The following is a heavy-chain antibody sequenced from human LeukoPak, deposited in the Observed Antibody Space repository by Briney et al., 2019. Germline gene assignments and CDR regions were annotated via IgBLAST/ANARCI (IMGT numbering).Heavy chain of an antibody. CDR1: GFTFSSYA. D-gene: IGHD1-26*01. V-gene: IGHV3-23*01. CDR2: ISHSSSGT. CDR3: AREIVGAREDAFDI. J-gene: IGHJ3*02. Sequence: PGGSLRLSCAGSGFTFSSYAMSWVRQAPGKGLEWVSAISHSSSGTYYVDSVKGRFTISRDNAKNSLYLQMNSLRAEDTAVYYCAREIVGAREDAFDIWGQGTMVTVSS.